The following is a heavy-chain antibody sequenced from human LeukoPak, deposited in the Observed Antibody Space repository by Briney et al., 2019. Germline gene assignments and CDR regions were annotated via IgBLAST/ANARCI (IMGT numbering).Heavy chain of an antibody. CDR2: ISSSSSVI. Sequence: PGGSLRLSCAASGFTFSSHSMNWVRQAPGKGLEWLSYISSSSSVIFYADSVKGRFTISRDNAKTSLYLQMNSLRAEDTAVYYCARVPDIAAAGNWFDPWGQGTLVTVSS. CDR1: GFTFSSHS. CDR3: ARVPDIAAAGNWFDP. J-gene: IGHJ5*02. V-gene: IGHV3-48*04. D-gene: IGHD6-13*01.